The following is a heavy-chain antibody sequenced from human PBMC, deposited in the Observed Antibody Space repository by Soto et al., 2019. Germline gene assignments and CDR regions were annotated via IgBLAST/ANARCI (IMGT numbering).Heavy chain of an antibody. J-gene: IGHJ6*02. V-gene: IGHV3-21*01. CDR3: ARDFQHRXLWYDSLPDYYYYGMDV. CDR2: ISSSSSYI. CDR1: GFTFSSYS. D-gene: IGHD3-3*01. Sequence: RLSCAASGFTFSSYSMNLVRQAPGKGLEWVSSISSSSSYIYYADSVKGRFTISRDNAKNSLYLQMNSLRAEDTAVYYCARDFQHRXLWYDSLPDYYYYGMDVWGQGTTVTVSS.